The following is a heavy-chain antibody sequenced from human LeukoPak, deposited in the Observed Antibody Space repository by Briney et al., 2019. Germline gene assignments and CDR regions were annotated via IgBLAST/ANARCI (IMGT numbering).Heavy chain of an antibody. CDR2: VHHSGTS. V-gene: IGHV4-59*08. J-gene: IGHJ1*01. CDR3: ARHPASNREYFQH. D-gene: IGHD1-14*01. Sequence: PSETLSLTCTVSGGSISNYYWNWIRQPPGKGLEWIGYVHHSGTSAYNPSLKSRVTISVDTSKNQFSLKLSSVTAADTAVYYCARHPASNREYFQHWGQGTLVTVSS. CDR1: GGSISNYY.